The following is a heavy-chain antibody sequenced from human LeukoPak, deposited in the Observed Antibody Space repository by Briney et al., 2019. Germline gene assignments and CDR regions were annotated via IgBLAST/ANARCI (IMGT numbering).Heavy chain of an antibody. D-gene: IGHD3-10*01. CDR3: AREGSVRGVMLYYDY. CDR2: IWYDGSNK. Sequence: GGSLRLSCAASGFTFSSYGMHWVRQAPGKGLEWVAVIWYDGSNKYYADSVKGRFTISRDNSKNTLYLQMNSLRAEDTAMYYCAREGSVRGVMLYYDYWGQGTLVTVSS. V-gene: IGHV3-33*01. J-gene: IGHJ4*02. CDR1: GFTFSSYG.